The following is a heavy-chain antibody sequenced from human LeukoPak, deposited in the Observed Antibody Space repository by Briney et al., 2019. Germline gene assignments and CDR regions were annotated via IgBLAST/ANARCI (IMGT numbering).Heavy chain of an antibody. CDR2: ISGSGGST. CDR3: ARLGVGATRDAFDI. CDR1: GFTFSSYA. Sequence: GGSLRLSCAASGFTFSSYAMSWVRQAPGKGLEWVSAISGSGGSTYYADSVKGRFTISRDNAKNSLYLQMNSLRAEDTALYYCARLGVGATRDAFDIWGQGTMVTVSS. D-gene: IGHD1-26*01. V-gene: IGHV3-23*01. J-gene: IGHJ3*02.